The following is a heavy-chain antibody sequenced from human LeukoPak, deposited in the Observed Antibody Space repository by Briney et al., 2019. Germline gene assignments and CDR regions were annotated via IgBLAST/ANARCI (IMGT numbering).Heavy chain of an antibody. D-gene: IGHD3-22*01. Sequence: GASVKVSCKASGYTFTSYDINWVRQATGQGLEWMGWMNPNSGNTGYAQKFQGRVTMTRNTSISTAYMELSSLRSEDTAVYYCARGAPDYYDSXGXXXXGENDYWGQGTLVTVSS. V-gene: IGHV1-8*01. J-gene: IGHJ4*02. CDR2: MNPNSGNT. CDR3: ARGAPDYYDSXGXXXXGENDY. CDR1: GYTFTSYD.